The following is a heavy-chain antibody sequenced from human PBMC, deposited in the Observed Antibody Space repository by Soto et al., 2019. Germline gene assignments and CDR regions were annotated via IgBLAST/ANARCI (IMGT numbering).Heavy chain of an antibody. CDR2: INPSGGST. J-gene: IGHJ4*02. CDR3: AILKQWLDQAGDDY. CDR1: GYTFTSYY. Sequence: QVQLVQSGAEVKKPGASVKVSCKASGYTFTSYYMHWVRQAPGQGLEWMGIINPSGGSTSYAQKFQGRVTMTRDTSTSTAYMELSSLRAEDTAVYDCAILKQWLDQAGDDYWGQGTLVTVSS. V-gene: IGHV1-46*01. D-gene: IGHD6-19*01.